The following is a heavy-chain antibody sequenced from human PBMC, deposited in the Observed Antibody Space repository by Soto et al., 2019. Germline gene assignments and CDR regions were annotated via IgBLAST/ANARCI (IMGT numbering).Heavy chain of an antibody. Sequence: QITLNESGPTQVKPRQTLTLTCPFSGFSLTTSGVGVGWIRQSPGKAPEWLALIYWDDDKRYSPSLKSRLTIAQDTSKQQVVRTMADLDPADTATYYCAHRVLRTVFGLVTTTAIYFDFWGQGAPVAVSS. CDR1: GFSLTTSGVG. V-gene: IGHV2-5*02. D-gene: IGHD3-3*01. CDR3: AHRVLRTVFGLVTTTAIYFDF. CDR2: IYWDDDK. J-gene: IGHJ4*02.